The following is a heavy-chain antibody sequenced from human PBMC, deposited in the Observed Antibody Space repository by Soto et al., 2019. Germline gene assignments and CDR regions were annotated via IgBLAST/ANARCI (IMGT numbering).Heavy chain of an antibody. CDR3: ARAVLGDIVVVPDYLPTGFDY. V-gene: IGHV4-61*08. J-gene: IGHJ4*02. CDR1: GVSVNSPDFF. CDR2: VFYTGAT. D-gene: IGHD2-2*01. Sequence: SETLSLTCSVSGVSVNSPDFFCSWIRHPPGKRLEWIGYVFYTGATNYNPSLRSRVTISMDTSKNQFSLNLASVTAADTAVYYCARAVLGDIVVVPDYLPTGFDYWGQGTLVTVSS.